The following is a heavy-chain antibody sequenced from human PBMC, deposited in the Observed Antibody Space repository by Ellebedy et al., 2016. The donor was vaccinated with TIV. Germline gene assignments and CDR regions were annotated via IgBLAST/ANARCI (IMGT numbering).Heavy chain of an antibody. CDR3: ARLAGYCSSTSCYLYYYYGMDV. V-gene: IGHV4-34*01. CDR2: INHSGST. CDR1: GGSFSGYY. J-gene: IGHJ6*02. D-gene: IGHD2-2*01. Sequence: MPSETLSLTCAVYGGSFSGYYWSWIRQPPGKGLEWIGEINHSGSTNYNPSLKSRVTVSVDTSKNQFSLKLSSVTAAETAVYYCARLAGYCSSTSCYLYYYYGMDVWGQGTTVTVSS.